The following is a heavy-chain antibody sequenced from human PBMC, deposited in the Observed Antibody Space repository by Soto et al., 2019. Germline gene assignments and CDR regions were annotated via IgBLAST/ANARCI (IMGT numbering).Heavy chain of an antibody. Sequence: PGGSLRLSCAASGFTFSTFWMKWVRQVPGKGLEWLANIKQDGSEKRYVDSVKGRFTISRDNAKNSLYLQMNSLRVEDTAVYYCARDQSNNRSGPFDYWGQGTPGTVSS. CDR2: IKQDGSEK. CDR1: GFTFSTFW. J-gene: IGHJ4*02. V-gene: IGHV3-7*03. D-gene: IGHD1-1*01. CDR3: ARDQSNNRSGPFDY.